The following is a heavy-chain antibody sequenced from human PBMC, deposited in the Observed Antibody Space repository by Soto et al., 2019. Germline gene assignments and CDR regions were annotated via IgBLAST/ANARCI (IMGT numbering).Heavy chain of an antibody. CDR2: FDPEDGET. CDR1: GYTLTELS. J-gene: IGHJ4*02. V-gene: IGHV1-24*01. D-gene: IGHD3-22*01. CDR3: ATGGVDYYDRSGYHLDY. Sequence: QVQLVQSGAEVKKPGASVKVSCKVSGYTLTELSMHWVRQAPGKGLEWMGGFDPEDGETIYAQKFQGSVNMTEDTSTDTAERELSSLRSEDTAVDYCATGGVDYYDRSGYHLDYRGQGTLVTVSS.